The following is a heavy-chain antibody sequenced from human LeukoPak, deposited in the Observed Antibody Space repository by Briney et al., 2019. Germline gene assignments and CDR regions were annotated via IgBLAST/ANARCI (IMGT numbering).Heavy chain of an antibody. CDR2: IWYDGSNK. D-gene: IGHD1-7*01. J-gene: IGHJ4*02. V-gene: IGHV3-33*01. CDR3: ARDWRITGTTIRGFDY. Sequence: QTGGSLRLSCAASGFTFSSYGMHWVRQAPGKGLEWVAVIWYDGSNKYYADSVKGRFTISRDNSKNTLYLQMNSLRAEDTAVYYCARDWRITGTTIRGFDYWGQGTLVTVSS. CDR1: GFTFSSYG.